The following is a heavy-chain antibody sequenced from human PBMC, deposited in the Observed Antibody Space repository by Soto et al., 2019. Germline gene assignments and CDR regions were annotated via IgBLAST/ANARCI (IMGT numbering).Heavy chain of an antibody. V-gene: IGHV1-18*01. D-gene: IGHD3-22*01. Sequence: ASVKVSCKASGYTFTSYGISWVRQAPGQGLEWMGWISAYNGNTNYAQKFQGRVTMTADKSTSTAYMELSSLRSDDTAVYYCASKYYYDSSGLFDYWGQGTLVTVSS. CDR1: GYTFTSYG. J-gene: IGHJ4*02. CDR2: ISAYNGNT. CDR3: ASKYYYDSSGLFDY.